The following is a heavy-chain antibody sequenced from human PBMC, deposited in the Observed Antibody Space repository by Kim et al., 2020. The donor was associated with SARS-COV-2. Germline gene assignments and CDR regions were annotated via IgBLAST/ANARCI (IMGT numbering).Heavy chain of an antibody. CDR3: ARVVGWNGGLDV. J-gene: IGHJ6*02. D-gene: IGHD1-1*01. V-gene: IGHV4-4*07. CDR2: LFGGGYL. Sequence: SETLSLTCTVSGTSITGYYWSWIRQTAGKGPEWIGRLFGGGYLNYNPSLKSRVTMSEDTSKNQVSLSLTSVTAADTAVYYCARVVGWNGGLDVWGQGTTVTVSS. CDR1: GTSITGYY.